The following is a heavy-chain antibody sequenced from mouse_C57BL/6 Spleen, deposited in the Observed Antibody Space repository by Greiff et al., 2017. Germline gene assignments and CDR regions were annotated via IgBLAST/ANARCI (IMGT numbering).Heavy chain of an antibody. J-gene: IGHJ1*03. D-gene: IGHD1-1*01. V-gene: IGHV1-26*01. CDR1: GYTFTDYY. CDR3: ARSPLTTVVASRWYFDV. Sequence: EVQLQQSGPELVKPGASVKISCKASGYTFTDYYMNWVKQSHGKSLEWIGDINPNNGGTSYNQKFKGKATLTVDKSSSTAYMELRSLTSEDSAVYYCARSPLTTVVASRWYFDVWGTGTTVTVSS. CDR2: INPNNGGT.